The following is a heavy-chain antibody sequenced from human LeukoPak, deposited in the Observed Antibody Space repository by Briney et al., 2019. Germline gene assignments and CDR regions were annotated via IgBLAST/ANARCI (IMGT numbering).Heavy chain of an antibody. CDR2: IIPIFGTA. J-gene: IGHJ1*01. Sequence: SVRVSCKASEGTFSSYAISWVGQAPGQGRECLGGIIPIFGTANYAQKFQGRVTITADESTSTAYMELSSLRSEDTAVYYCARDSPGPYCSGGSCYPLEYFQHWGQGTLVTVSS. V-gene: IGHV1-69*13. CDR1: EGTFSSYA. CDR3: ARDSPGPYCSGGSCYPLEYFQH. D-gene: IGHD2-15*01.